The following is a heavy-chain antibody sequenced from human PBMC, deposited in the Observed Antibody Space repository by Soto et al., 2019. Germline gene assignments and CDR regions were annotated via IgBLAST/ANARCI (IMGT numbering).Heavy chain of an antibody. CDR2: FDPEDGEA. CDR1: GYTLTELS. CDR3: ATAPGYSGYDLDY. J-gene: IGHJ4*02. D-gene: IGHD5-12*01. Sequence: ASVKVSCKVSGYTLTELSMHWVRQAPGKGLEWMGGFDPEDGEAIYAQKFQGRVTMTEDTSTDTAYMELSSLRSEDTAVYYCATAPGYSGYDLDYWGQGTLVTVSS. V-gene: IGHV1-24*01.